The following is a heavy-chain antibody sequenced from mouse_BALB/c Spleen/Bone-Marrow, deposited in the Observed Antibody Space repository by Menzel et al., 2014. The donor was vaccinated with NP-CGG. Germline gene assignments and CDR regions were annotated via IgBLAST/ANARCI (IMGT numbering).Heavy chain of an antibody. CDR2: ISSGGSDT. Sequence: VQRVESGGDLVKPGGSLKLSCAASGFTFSSYAMSWVRQSPEKRLEWVAEISSGGSDTYYPDTVTGRFTISRDNAKNTLYLEMSSLRSEDTAMYYCAREGLRRRAAMDYWGQGTAVTVSS. J-gene: IGHJ4*01. CDR3: AREGLRRRAAMDY. V-gene: IGHV5-9-4*01. D-gene: IGHD2-4*01. CDR1: GFTFSSYA.